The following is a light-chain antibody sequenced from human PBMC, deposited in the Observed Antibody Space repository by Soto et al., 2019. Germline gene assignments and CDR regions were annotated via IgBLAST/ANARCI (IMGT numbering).Light chain of an antibody. J-gene: IGLJ1*01. V-gene: IGLV1-40*01. CDR3: QSYDSSLSGYV. CDR1: SSNIGAGYD. CDR2: GNS. Sequence: QSVLTQPPSVSGAPGQRVTLSCTGSSSNIGAGYDVHWYQQLPGTAPKLLMYGNSNRPSGVPDRFSGSKSGTSASLAITGLQAEDEADYYCQSYDSSLSGYVFGTGTKVTVL.